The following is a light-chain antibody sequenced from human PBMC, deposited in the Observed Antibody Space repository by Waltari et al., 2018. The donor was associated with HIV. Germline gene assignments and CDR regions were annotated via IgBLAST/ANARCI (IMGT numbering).Light chain of an antibody. CDR2: QTS. Sequence: ETQMTQSPSSLSASVGDRVTITCRASESIRRWLAWYQQKPGKAPKLLIYQTSNLENGVPSRFSGSGSETEFTLTISSLQPDDSATYYCQQYNRYSHFGGGTKVEIK. V-gene: IGKV1-5*03. CDR3: QQYNRYSH. J-gene: IGKJ4*01. CDR1: ESIRRW.